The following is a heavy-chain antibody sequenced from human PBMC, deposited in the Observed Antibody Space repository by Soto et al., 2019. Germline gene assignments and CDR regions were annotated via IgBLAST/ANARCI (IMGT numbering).Heavy chain of an antibody. V-gene: IGHV3-21*01. Sequence: GGSLTPSCGPSAFTLSSDSINLVRPAPEEGPEWVSSLSSSSSYIYYADSVKGRYTISRDNAKNSLYLQMNSLRAEDTAVYYCGRDKYGLLWFGESSYGMDVWGQGTTVTVSS. J-gene: IGHJ6*02. CDR3: GRDKYGLLWFGESSYGMDV. CDR2: LSSSSSYI. D-gene: IGHD3-10*01. CDR1: AFTLSSDS.